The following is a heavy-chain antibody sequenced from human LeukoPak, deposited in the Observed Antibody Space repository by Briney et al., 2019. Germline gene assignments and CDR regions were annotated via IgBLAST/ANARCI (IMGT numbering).Heavy chain of an antibody. D-gene: IGHD2-21*02. J-gene: IGHJ4*02. V-gene: IGHV4-34*01. Sequence: SETLSLTCAVYGASFSGYYWSWIRQPPGKGLEWLGEINHSGSTNYNPSLKSRVTISVDTSKNQFSLKLSSVTATDTAVYYCARGGDSYYFDYWGQGTLVTVSS. CDR3: ARGGDSYYFDY. CDR2: INHSGST. CDR1: GASFSGYY.